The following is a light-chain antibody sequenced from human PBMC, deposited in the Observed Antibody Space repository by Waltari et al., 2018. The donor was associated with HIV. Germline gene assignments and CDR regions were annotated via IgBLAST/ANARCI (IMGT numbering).Light chain of an antibody. Sequence: SYELTQPPSVSVSPGQTASITCSGDKLGDKYACWYHQKPGQSPVLVIYQDSKRPSGIPERFSGSNSGNTATLTISGTQAMDEADYYCQAWDSSTGVVFGGGTKLTVL. CDR3: QAWDSSTGVV. V-gene: IGLV3-1*01. CDR1: KLGDKY. J-gene: IGLJ2*01. CDR2: QDS.